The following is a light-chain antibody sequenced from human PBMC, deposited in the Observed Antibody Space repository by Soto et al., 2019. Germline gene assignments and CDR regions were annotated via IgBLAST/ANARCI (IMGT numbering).Light chain of an antibody. V-gene: IGKV1-39*01. CDR3: QQSYNSPT. CDR2: AAS. Sequence: DIQMTQSPSSLSASVGDRVTITCGASQTIRTYLNWYQQKPGKAPTLLIYAASSLQSGVPSRFSGSGSGTDFTLTISSLQPEDFATYYCQQSYNSPTFGGGTKVEI. CDR1: QTIRTY. J-gene: IGKJ4*01.